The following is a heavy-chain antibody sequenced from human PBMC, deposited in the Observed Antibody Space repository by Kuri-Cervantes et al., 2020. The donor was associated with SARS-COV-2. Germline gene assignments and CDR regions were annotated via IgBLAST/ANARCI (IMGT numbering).Heavy chain of an antibody. D-gene: IGHD5-24*01. J-gene: IGHJ5*02. V-gene: IGHV1-46*03. Sequence: ASVKVSCKASGYPFSGNYMHWVRQAPGQGLEWMGMINPSGGATSYAQKLQGRVIMTRDTSTSSVYMELSSLRSDDTAVYYCSSEYGFNWFAPWGQGTLVPVSS. CDR2: INPSGGAT. CDR3: SSEYGFNWFAP. CDR1: GYPFSGNY.